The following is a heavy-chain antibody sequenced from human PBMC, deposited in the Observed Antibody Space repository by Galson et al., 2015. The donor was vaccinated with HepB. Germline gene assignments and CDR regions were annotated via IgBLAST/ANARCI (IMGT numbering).Heavy chain of an antibody. CDR2: ISGSGGSP. D-gene: IGHD3-3*02. V-gene: IGHV3-23*01. J-gene: IGHJ6*02. CDR3: AKDHFGMAV. Sequence: SLRPSCAAPGLTSGMTLAPYAMTWVRQTPGKGLEWVSAISGSGGSPYYADSVNGRFTISRDNSNDTLYLLMNTLRAEDTAIYYCAKDHFGMAVWGQGTTVTVSS. CDR1: GLTSGMTLAPYA.